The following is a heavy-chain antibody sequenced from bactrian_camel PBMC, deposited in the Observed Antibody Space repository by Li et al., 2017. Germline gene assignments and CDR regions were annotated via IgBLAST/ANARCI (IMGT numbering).Heavy chain of an antibody. CDR2: IYSGGGRT. V-gene: IGHV3S31*01. CDR3: AADGPVSTCTSFNLNSGEYDY. CDR1: RLPYSYCV. Sequence: VQLVESGGGSVQTGGSLRLSCAASRLPYSYCVGWFRQAPGKEREGVASIYSGGGRTYYADSVKGRFTISADKAKRKLYLQMTSLKPEDTAMYYCAADGPVSTCTSFNLNSGEYDYWGQGTQVTVS. J-gene: IGHJ4*01. D-gene: IGHD6*01.